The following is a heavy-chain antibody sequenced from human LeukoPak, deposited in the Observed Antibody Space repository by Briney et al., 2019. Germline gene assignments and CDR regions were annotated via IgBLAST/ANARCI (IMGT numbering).Heavy chain of an antibody. CDR1: GYTFTSYG. D-gene: IGHD3-9*01. Sequence: ASVKVSCKASGYTFTSYGISWVRQAPGQGLEWMGWISAYNGSTNYAQKLQGRVTMTTDTSTSTAYMELRSLRSDDTAVYYCARDRQYYDILTGYFLVVKPGKMDVWGKGATVTVSS. J-gene: IGHJ6*04. CDR3: ARDRQYYDILTGYFLVVKPGKMDV. CDR2: ISAYNGST. V-gene: IGHV1-18*01.